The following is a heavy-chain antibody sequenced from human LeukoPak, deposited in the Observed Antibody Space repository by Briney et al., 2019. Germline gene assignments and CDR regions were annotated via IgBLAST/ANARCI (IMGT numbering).Heavy chain of an antibody. D-gene: IGHD2-2*01. CDR1: GYTFIGYY. CDR3: ARSVVPAAASWFDS. CDR2: INPNSGGT. Sequence: GSSVKVSCKASGYTFIGYYMHWVRQAPGQGLEWMGWINPNSGGTNYAQKFQGRVTMTRDTSISTAYMELSRLRSDDTAVYCCARSVVPAAASWFDSWGQGTLVTVSS. J-gene: IGHJ5*01. V-gene: IGHV1-2*02.